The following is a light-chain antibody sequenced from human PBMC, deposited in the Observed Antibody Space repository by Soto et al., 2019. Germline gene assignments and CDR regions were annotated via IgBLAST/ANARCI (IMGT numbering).Light chain of an antibody. CDR3: QQYNNWLWT. CDR2: GAS. CDR1: QSVSSN. V-gene: IGKV3-15*01. Sequence: EIVMTQSPATLSVSPRERATLSCRASQSVSSNLAWYQQKPGQAPRLLIYGASTRATGIPARFSGSGSGTEFTLSISSLQSEDFAVYYYQQYNNWLWTFGQGTKVEIK. J-gene: IGKJ1*01.